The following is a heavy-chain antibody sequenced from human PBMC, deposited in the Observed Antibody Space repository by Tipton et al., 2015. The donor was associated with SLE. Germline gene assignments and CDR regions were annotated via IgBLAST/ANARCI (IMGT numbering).Heavy chain of an antibody. V-gene: IGHV4-59*01. J-gene: IGHJ4*02. CDR3: ARHYGSSFDF. CDR1: GGSISSSY. D-gene: IGHD6-13*01. CDR2: MYNSGRT. Sequence: TLSLTCTVSGGSISSSYWSWVRQPPGKGLEWIGYMYNSGRTNFNPSLRSRVTTSIDTSKNQFSLKLSSVTAADTAVYYCARHYGSSFDFWGQGTLVTVSS.